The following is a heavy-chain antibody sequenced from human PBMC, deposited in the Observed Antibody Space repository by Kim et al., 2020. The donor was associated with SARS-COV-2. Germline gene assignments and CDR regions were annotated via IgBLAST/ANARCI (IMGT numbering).Heavy chain of an antibody. CDR2: ISINSSYI. CDR1: GFTFSSCS. V-gene: IGHV3-21*01. J-gene: IGHJ6*01. D-gene: IGHD3-22*01. Sequence: GGSLRLSCAASGFTFSSCSIYWVRQAPGKGLEWVSVISINSSYINYADPVKGRLTISRDNTKNTLYLQMNSLRAEDTAVYYYARGRGYYDSSGYITYYG. CDR3: ARGRGYYDSSGYITYYG.